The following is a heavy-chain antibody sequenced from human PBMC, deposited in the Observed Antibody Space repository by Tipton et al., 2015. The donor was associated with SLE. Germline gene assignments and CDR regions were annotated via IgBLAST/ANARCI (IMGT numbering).Heavy chain of an antibody. Sequence: SLRLSCAASGFTFSSYSMNWVRQAPGKGLEWVSSISSSSSYIYYADSVKGRFTISRDNSKNTLYLQMNSLRAEDTAVYYCAKDASSSWFGYWGQGTLVTVSS. CDR3: AKDASSSWFGY. D-gene: IGHD6-13*01. J-gene: IGHJ4*02. CDR1: GFTFSSYS. V-gene: IGHV3-21*01. CDR2: ISSSSSYI.